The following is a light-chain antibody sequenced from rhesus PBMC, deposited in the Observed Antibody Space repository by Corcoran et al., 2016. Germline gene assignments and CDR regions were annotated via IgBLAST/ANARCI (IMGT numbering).Light chain of an antibody. V-gene: IGKV1-25*01. CDR2: EAS. Sequence: DIQMTQSPSSLSASVGDRVTITCRASQGITNDLAWYQQKPGETPKLLIYEASSLQSGIPARFSGRGSGTVFTLTISSLQPEDFATYYCQHYYSTPYSFGQGTKVEIK. CDR3: QHYYSTPYS. CDR1: QGITND. J-gene: IGKJ2*01.